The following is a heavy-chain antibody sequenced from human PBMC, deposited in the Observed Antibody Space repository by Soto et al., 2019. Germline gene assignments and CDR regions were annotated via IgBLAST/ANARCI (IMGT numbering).Heavy chain of an antibody. CDR3: ARDQADIVVVPAYGMDV. D-gene: IGHD2-2*01. Sequence: QVQLQEAGPGLVKPSGTLSLTCAVSGGSISSSNWWSWVRQPPGKGLEWIGEIYHSGSTNYNPSLKSRVTISVDKAKNQFSLKLSSVTAADTDVYYCARDQADIVVVPAYGMDVWGQGTTVTVSS. CDR1: GGSISSSNW. J-gene: IGHJ6*02. CDR2: IYHSGST. V-gene: IGHV4-4*02.